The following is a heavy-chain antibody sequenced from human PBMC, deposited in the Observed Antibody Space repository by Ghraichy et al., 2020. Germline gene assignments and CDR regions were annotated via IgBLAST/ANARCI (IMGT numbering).Heavy chain of an antibody. CDR2: INHSGST. CDR1: GGSFSAYS. J-gene: IGHJ6*03. D-gene: IGHD2-8*02. CDR3: ARGHIVLGAYYYMDV. Sequence: SETLSLTCAVYGGSFSAYSWTWVRQPPGKGLEWIGEINHSGSTNFNPSLKSRVTISVDTSRNQVSLKLSSVTAADTAVYYCARGHIVLGAYYYMDVWGKGTTVTVSS. V-gene: IGHV4-34*01.